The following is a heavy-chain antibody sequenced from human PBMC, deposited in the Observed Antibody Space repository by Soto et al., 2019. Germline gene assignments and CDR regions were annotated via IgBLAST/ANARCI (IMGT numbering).Heavy chain of an antibody. CDR3: ALGIAVAGTYLDY. CDR2: INSDGSST. Sequence: EVQLVESGGGLVQPGGSLRLSCAASGFTFSSYWMHWVRQAPGKGLVWVSRINSDGSSTSYADSVKGRFTISRDNAKNTMYLQMNSLRAKDTAVYYCALGIAVAGTYLDYWGQGTLVNVSS. J-gene: IGHJ4*02. CDR1: GFTFSSYW. V-gene: IGHV3-74*01. D-gene: IGHD6-19*01.